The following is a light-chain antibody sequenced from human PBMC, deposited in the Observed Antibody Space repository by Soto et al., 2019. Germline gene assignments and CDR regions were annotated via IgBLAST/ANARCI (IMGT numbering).Light chain of an antibody. J-gene: IGKJ1*01. CDR1: QSISNW. CDR2: DVS. V-gene: IGKV1-5*01. Sequence: DIQMTQSPSTLSASVGDRATITCRASQSISNWLDWYQQKPGKAPKLLIYDVSRLESGVPSRFSGSGSGTEFTLTISSLQPDDFATYYCQQYNSYPWTFGQGTKVEIK. CDR3: QQYNSYPWT.